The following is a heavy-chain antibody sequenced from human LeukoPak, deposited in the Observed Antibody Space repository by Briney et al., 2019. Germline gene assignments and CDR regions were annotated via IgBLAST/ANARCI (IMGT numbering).Heavy chain of an antibody. V-gene: IGHV4-39*01. J-gene: IGHJ1*01. CDR1: GGSISSSSYY. CDR3: AESRGAEYFQH. CDR2: MYYSGST. Sequence: SETLSLTCTVSGGSISSSSYYWGWIRQPPGKGLEWIGYMYYSGSTYYNPSLKSRVTISVDTSKNQFSLKLSSVTAADTAVYYCAESRGAEYFQHWGQGTLVTVSS. D-gene: IGHD3-10*01.